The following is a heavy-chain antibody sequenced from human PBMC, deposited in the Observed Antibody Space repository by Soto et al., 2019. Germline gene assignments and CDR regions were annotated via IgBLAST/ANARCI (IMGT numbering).Heavy chain of an antibody. Sequence: EVQMLESGGGLVQPGGSLRLSCAASGFTSSTYAMSWVRQAPGKGLEWVSFISGSGTDGDTYYPDSVKGRFTISRDTSKNTLNLQMNSLRAEDTSVYYCAKGSVLSAGILDYWGQGTLVTVSS. CDR3: AKGSVLSAGILDY. J-gene: IGHJ4*02. CDR2: ISGSGTDGDT. CDR1: GFTSSTYA. V-gene: IGHV3-23*01. D-gene: IGHD2-8*02.